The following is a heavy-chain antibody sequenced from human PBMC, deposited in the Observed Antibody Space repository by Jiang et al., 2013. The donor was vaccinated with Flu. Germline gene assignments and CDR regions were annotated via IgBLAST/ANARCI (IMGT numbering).Heavy chain of an antibody. CDR3: AKAYCGGDCYPANYYYYYGMDV. V-gene: IGHV3-43*01. CDR1: GFTFDDYT. J-gene: IGHJ6*02. D-gene: IGHD2-21*02. CDR2: ISWDGGST. Sequence: RLSCAASGFTFDDYTMHWVRQAPGKGLEWVSLISWDGGSTYYADSVKGRFTISRDNSKNSLYLQMNSLRTEDTALYYCAKAYCGGDCYPANYYYYYGMDVWGQGTTVTVSS.